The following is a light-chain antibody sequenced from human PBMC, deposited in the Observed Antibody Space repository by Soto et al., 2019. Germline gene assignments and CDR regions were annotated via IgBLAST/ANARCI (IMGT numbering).Light chain of an antibody. V-gene: IGKV3-20*01. Sequence: EIVLTQSPGTLSLSPGERATLSCRASQSVSGNNLVWYQQKPGQAPRLLIYGVSSRATGIPDRLSGSGSGTDFPRTISRLEPDDFAVYYCQQYDSSLWMFGHGAKGEIK. CDR1: QSVSGNN. CDR2: GVS. CDR3: QQYDSSLWM. J-gene: IGKJ1*01.